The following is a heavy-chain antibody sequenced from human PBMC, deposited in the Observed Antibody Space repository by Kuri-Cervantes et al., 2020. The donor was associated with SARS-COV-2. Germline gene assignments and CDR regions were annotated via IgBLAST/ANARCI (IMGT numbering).Heavy chain of an antibody. Sequence: GSLRLSCTVSGGSISSYYWSWIRQPPGKGLEWIGYIYYSGSTNYNPSLKSRITISVDTSKNQFSLNLTSVTAADTAVYYCARGAIAAAAFDYWGQGTLVTVSS. D-gene: IGHD6-13*01. CDR3: ARGAIAAAAFDY. J-gene: IGHJ4*02. CDR1: GGSISSYY. V-gene: IGHV4-59*01. CDR2: IYYSGST.